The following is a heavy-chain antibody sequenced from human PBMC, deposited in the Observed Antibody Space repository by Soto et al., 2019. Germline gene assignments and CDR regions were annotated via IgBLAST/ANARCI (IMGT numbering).Heavy chain of an antibody. V-gene: IGHV4-39*01. CDR3: ARAGGTLLWFGELFLHWFDP. Sequence: QLQLQESGPGLVKPSETLSLTCTVSGGSISSSSYYWGWIRQPPGKGLEWIGSIYYSGSTYYNPSLKSRVTISVDTSKNQFSLKLSSVTAADTAVYYCARAGGTLLWFGELFLHWFDPWGQGTLVTVSS. CDR2: IYYSGST. J-gene: IGHJ5*02. D-gene: IGHD3-10*01. CDR1: GGSISSSSYY.